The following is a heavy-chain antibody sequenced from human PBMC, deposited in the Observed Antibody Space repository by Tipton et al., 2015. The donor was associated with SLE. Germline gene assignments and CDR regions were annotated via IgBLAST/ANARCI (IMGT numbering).Heavy chain of an antibody. CDR2: IYSGGST. J-gene: IGHJ6*02. V-gene: IGHV3-66*01. Sequence: SLRLSCADSGFTVSSNYMSWVRQAPGKGLEWVSVIYSGGSTFYADSVKGRFTISRDNSKNTLYLQMNSLRAEDTAVYYCAREVVGAATIRDYYGMDVWCQGTTVTVPS. D-gene: IGHD6-25*01. CDR1: GFTVSSNY. CDR3: AREVVGAATIRDYYGMDV.